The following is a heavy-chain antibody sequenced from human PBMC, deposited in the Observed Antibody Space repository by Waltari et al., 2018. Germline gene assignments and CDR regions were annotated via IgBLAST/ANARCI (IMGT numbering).Heavy chain of an antibody. CDR1: GSTSTGYY. CDR2: INPYSGGT. Sequence: QVQLVQSGAEVKKPGASVKVSCKASGSTSTGYYIHWVRQSPGQGLEWMGWINPYSGGTEYAQKFQGRITMTRDTSISTAYLDLSRLRSDDTAVYCCARDLRPHNWYFDLWGRGTLVTVSS. V-gene: IGHV1-2*02. J-gene: IGHJ2*01. CDR3: ARDLRPHNWYFDL.